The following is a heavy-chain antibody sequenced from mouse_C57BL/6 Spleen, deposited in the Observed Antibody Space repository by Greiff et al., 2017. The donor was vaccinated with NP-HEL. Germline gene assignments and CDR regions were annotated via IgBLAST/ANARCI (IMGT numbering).Heavy chain of an antibody. CDR1: GFTFSDYY. CDR2: INYDGSST. D-gene: IGHD1-2*01. CDR3: ARERGHYTEGYFDV. J-gene: IGHJ1*03. Sequence: EVQVVESEGGLVQPGSSMKLSCTASGFTFSDYYMAWVRQVPEKGLEWVANINYDGSSTYYLDSLKSRFIISRDNAKNILYLQMSSLKSEDTATYYCARERGHYTEGYFDVWGTGTTVTVSS. V-gene: IGHV5-16*01.